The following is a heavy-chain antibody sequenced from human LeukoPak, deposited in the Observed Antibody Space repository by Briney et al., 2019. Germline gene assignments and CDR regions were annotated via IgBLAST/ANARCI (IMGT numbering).Heavy chain of an antibody. CDR3: ATRLQFFV. CDR1: GYTSSSYG. V-gene: IGHV5-51*01. J-gene: IGHJ4*02. D-gene: IGHD4-11*01. Sequence: ASVRVSCKASGYTSSSYGVSWVRQMPGKGLEWMGLIYPGDSDTRYSPSFQGQVTISADKSISTAYLQWSSLKASDTAMYYCATRLQFFVWGQGTLVTVSS. CDR2: IYPGDSDT.